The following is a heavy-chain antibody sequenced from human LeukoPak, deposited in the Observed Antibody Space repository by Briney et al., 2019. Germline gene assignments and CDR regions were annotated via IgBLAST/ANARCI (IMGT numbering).Heavy chain of an antibody. CDR3: ASFSSSWYQFDF. Sequence: GGSLRLSCAASGFTFSSYSMNWVRQAPGKGLEWVSSISSSTIYYADSVKGRFTISRDNAKNSLYLQMNSLRAEDTAVYYCASFSSSWYQFDFWGQGTLVTVSS. CDR2: ISSSTI. J-gene: IGHJ4*02. V-gene: IGHV3-21*04. D-gene: IGHD6-13*01. CDR1: GFTFSSYS.